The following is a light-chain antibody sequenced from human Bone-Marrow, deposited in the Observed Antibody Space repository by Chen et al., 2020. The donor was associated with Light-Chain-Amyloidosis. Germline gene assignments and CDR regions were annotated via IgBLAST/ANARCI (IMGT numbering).Light chain of an antibody. CDR3: SSYTITNTLV. CDR2: EVT. J-gene: IGLJ1*01. CDR1: SSDVGGDNH. Sequence: HSALTQPASVSGSPGQSITISCTGTSSDVGGDNHVSWYQQHPDKAPKLMIYEVTYRPSWVPDRFSGSKSDNTASLTISGLQTEDEADYFCSSYTITNTLVFGSGTRVTVL. V-gene: IGLV2-14*01.